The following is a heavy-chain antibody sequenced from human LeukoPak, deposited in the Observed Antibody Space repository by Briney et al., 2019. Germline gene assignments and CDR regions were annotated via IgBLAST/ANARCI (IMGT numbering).Heavy chain of an antibody. CDR3: ATASDTASAY. Sequence: SETLSLTCTVSGGSISSYYWSWIRQPPGKGLEWIGYVYYTGSTNYNPSLKSRVTTSVDTSKNQFSLKLSSVTAADTAVYYCATASDTASAYWGQGTLVTVSS. CDR2: VYYTGST. D-gene: IGHD5-18*01. J-gene: IGHJ4*02. V-gene: IGHV4-59*08. CDR1: GGSISSYY.